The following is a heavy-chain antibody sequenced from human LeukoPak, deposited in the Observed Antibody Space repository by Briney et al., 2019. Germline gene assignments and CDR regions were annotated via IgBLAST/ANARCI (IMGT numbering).Heavy chain of an antibody. V-gene: IGHV4-39*07. Sequence: PSETLSLTCTVSGGSISSSSYYWGWIRQPPGKGLEWIGSIYYSGSTYYNPSLKSRVTISVDTSKNQFSLKLSSVTAADTAVYYCARENSSGWYRRGEGTNFDYWGQGTLVTVSS. CDR1: GGSISSSSYY. CDR3: ARENSSGWYRRGEGTNFDY. J-gene: IGHJ4*02. D-gene: IGHD6-19*01. CDR2: IYYSGST.